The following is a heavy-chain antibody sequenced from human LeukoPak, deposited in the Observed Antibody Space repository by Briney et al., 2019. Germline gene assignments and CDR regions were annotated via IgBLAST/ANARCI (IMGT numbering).Heavy chain of an antibody. J-gene: IGHJ4*02. CDR3: AKGSGYNYGGELFDQ. D-gene: IGHD5-18*01. CDR2: IRVRSGSP. V-gene: IGHV3-23*01. CDR1: GFTFSSYA. Sequence: GGPLRLPCAASGFTFSSYAMNWVRRAPGKGREWISSIRVRSGSPDSADSVKGRFTISRDNSKNPLNLQLNTLRAQDTAVCYCAKGSGYNYGGELFDQWGQGTMVTVHS.